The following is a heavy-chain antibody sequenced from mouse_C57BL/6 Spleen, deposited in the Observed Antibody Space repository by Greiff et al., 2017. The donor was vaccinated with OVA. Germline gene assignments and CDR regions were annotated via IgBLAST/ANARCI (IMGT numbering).Heavy chain of an antibody. CDR2: ISDGGSYT. J-gene: IGHJ2*01. Sequence: DVQLVESGGGLVKPGGSLKLSCAASGFTFSSYAMSWVRQTPEKRLEWVATISDGGSYTYYPDNVKGRFTISRDNAKNNLYLQMSHLKSEDTAMYYCARGAYGSSYYFDYWGQGTTLTVSS. CDR3: ARGAYGSSYYFDY. CDR1: GFTFSSYA. V-gene: IGHV5-4*01. D-gene: IGHD1-1*01.